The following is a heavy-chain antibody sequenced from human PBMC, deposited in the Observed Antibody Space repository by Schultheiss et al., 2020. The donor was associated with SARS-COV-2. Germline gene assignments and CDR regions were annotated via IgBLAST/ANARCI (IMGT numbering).Heavy chain of an antibody. J-gene: IGHJ5*02. Sequence: GESLKISCAASGFTFSSYDMHWVRQATGKGLEWVSAIGTAGDTYYPGSVKGRFTISRENAKNSLYLQMNSLRAEDTAVYYCAKAFDYSNYGWFDPWGQGTLVTVSS. CDR1: GFTFSSYD. D-gene: IGHD4-11*01. CDR2: IGTAGDT. V-gene: IGHV3-13*01. CDR3: AKAFDYSNYGWFDP.